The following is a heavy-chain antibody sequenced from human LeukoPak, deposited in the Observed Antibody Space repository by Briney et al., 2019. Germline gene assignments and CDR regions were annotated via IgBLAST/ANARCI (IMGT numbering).Heavy chain of an antibody. CDR3: ARGGVVVVAANWYYYYGMDV. CDR2: IYYSGST. D-gene: IGHD2-15*01. J-gene: IGHJ6*02. CDR1: GGSISSYY. Sequence: SETLSLTCTVSGGSISSYYWSWIRQPPGKGLEWIGYIYYSGSTNYNPSLKSRVTISVDTSKNQVSLKLSSVTAADTAVYYCARGGVVVVAANWYYYYGMDVWGQGTTVTVSS. V-gene: IGHV4-59*12.